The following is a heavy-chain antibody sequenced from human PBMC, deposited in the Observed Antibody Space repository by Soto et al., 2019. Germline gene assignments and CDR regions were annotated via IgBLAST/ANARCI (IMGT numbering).Heavy chain of an antibody. CDR3: ARLVDTAMLTQWFAP. CDR2: ISAYNGNT. CDR1: GYTFTSYG. D-gene: IGHD5-18*01. V-gene: IGHV1-18*01. J-gene: IGHJ5*02. Sequence: ASVKVSCKASGYTFTSYGISWVRQAPGQGLEWMGWISAYNGNTNYAQKLQGRVTMTTDTSTSTAYMELRSLRSDDTAVYYCARLVDTAMLTQWFAPWGQGTLVTVSS.